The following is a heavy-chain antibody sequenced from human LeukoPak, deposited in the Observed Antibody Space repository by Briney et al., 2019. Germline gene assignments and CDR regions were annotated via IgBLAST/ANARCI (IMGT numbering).Heavy chain of an antibody. CDR2: ISSSGSTI. CDR1: GFTFSDYY. D-gene: IGHD3-22*01. J-gene: IGHJ3*02. Sequence: KPGGSLRLSCAASGFTFSDYYMSWIRQAPGKGLEWASYISSSGSTIYYADSVKGRFTISRDNAKNSLYLQMNSLRAEDTAVYYCARNYDSSGRDAFDIWGQGTMVTVSS. CDR3: ARNYDSSGRDAFDI. V-gene: IGHV3-11*01.